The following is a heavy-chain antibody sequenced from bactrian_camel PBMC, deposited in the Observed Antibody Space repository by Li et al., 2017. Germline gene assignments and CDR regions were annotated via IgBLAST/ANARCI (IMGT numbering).Heavy chain of an antibody. D-gene: IGHD3*01. V-gene: IGHV3S25*01. CDR2: INSGGST. CDR1: GFTFSSYW. Sequence: QLVESGGGLVQPGGSLRLPCAASGFTFSSYWMYWVRQAPGKGLEWVSTINSGGSTYYADSLKGRFTISRDNAKNTVYLQMNSLKPEDTAVYYCAASAIMGGGYCKSPRLINIWGQGTQVTVS. CDR3: AASAIMGGGYCKSPRLINI. J-gene: IGHJ4*01.